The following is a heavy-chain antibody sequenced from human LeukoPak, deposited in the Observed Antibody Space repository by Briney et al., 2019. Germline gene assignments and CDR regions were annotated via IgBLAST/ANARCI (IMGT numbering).Heavy chain of an antibody. Sequence: SETLSLTCALYGGSFSGYYWSWIRQPPGKGREWIGEINHRGSTNYNPSLKSRVTISVETSKNQFSLKLSSVTAADTAVYYCALPAVTDDAFDIWGQGTMVTVSS. CDR1: GGSFSGYY. D-gene: IGHD2-2*01. J-gene: IGHJ3*02. V-gene: IGHV4-34*01. CDR3: ALPAVTDDAFDI. CDR2: INHRGST.